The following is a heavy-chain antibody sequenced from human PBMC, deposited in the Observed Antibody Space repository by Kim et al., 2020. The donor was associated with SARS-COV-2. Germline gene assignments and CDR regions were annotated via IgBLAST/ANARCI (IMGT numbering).Heavy chain of an antibody. J-gene: IGHJ4*02. D-gene: IGHD3-16*02. Sequence: KGRFTISRDNAKNSLYLQMNSLRAEDTAVYYCARDRAVDYVWGSYRYFDYWGQGTLVTVSS. V-gene: IGHV3-11*06. CDR3: ARDRAVDYVWGSYRYFDY.